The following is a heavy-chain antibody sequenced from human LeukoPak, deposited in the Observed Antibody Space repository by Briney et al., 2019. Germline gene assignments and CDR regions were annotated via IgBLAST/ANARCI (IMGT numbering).Heavy chain of an antibody. CDR1: GYTFTTYD. Sequence: ASVKVSCKASGYTFTTYDINWVRQASGQGLEWMGWMNPHGGNTGYAQKFQGRVTMTRDTSINTAYMELSSLTSDDTAVYYCTRAPVPGNYWGQGTLVTVSS. V-gene: IGHV1-8*01. J-gene: IGHJ4*02. CDR3: TRAPVPGNY. D-gene: IGHD3-10*01. CDR2: MNPHGGNT.